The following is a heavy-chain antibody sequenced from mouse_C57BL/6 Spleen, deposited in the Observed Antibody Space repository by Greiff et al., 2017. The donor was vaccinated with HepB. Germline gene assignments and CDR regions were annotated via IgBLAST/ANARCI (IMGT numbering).Heavy chain of an antibody. V-gene: IGHV1-82*01. Sequence: QVQLQESGPELVKPGASVKISCKASGYAFSSSWMNWVKQRPGKGLEWIGRIYPGDGDTNYNGKFKGKATLTADKSSSTAYMQLSSLTSEDSAVYFCARDDFGSRSFAYWGQGTLVTVSA. CDR1: GYAFSSSW. J-gene: IGHJ3*01. CDR3: ARDDFGSRSFAY. CDR2: IYPGDGDT. D-gene: IGHD1-1*01.